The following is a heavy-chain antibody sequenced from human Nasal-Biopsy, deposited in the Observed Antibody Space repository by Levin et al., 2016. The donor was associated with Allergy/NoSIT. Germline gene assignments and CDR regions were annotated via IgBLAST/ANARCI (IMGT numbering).Heavy chain of an antibody. CDR2: VRSGSGRK. J-gene: IGHJ5*02. Sequence: GESLKISCEASAFTLSSYDVSWVRQAPGKGLEWVSYVRSGSGRKEYADSVKGRFTISRDDAKNSVNLQMNSLRVEDTAVYYCARVETGSDRWIGPWGQGTLVIVSA. D-gene: IGHD1-14*01. V-gene: IGHV3-48*03. CDR1: AFTLSSYD. CDR3: ARVETGSDRWIGP.